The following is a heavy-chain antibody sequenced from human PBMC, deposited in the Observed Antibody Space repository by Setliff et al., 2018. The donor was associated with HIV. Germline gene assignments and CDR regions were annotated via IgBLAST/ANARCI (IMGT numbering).Heavy chain of an antibody. J-gene: IGHJ3*02. CDR3: ARSYCSGGSCYGYDAFDI. Sequence: ASVKVSCKSSGYTFTGSFMHWVRQAPGQGLEWMGWINPNSGGTNYAQKFQGRVTMTRDTSISTAYMELSRLRSDDTAVYYCARSYCSGGSCYGYDAFDIWGQGTMVTVSS. V-gene: IGHV1-2*02. CDR1: GYTFTGSF. D-gene: IGHD2-15*01. CDR2: INPNSGGT.